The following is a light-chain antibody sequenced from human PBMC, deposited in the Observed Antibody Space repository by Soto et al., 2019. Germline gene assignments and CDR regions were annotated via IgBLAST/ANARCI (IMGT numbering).Light chain of an antibody. Sequence: DIQMTQSPTSVSASVGDRVTITCRASQGISSWLGWYQQKSGKAPKLLIYAASNLRSGVPSRFSGSGSGTDFTLTIISLQPEDFATYYCQQSNGFPRTFGQGTKVEI. V-gene: IGKV1-12*01. CDR3: QQSNGFPRT. CDR2: AAS. J-gene: IGKJ1*01. CDR1: QGISSW.